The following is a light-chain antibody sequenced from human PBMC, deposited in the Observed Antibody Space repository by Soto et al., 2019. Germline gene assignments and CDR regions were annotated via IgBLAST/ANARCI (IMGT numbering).Light chain of an antibody. CDR2: GAS. J-gene: IGKJ1*01. CDR1: QSVSSN. V-gene: IGKV3-15*01. CDR3: QQYNNWPRT. Sequence: EIVMTQSPATLSVSPGERATLSCRASQSVSSNLAWYQQKPGQAPRLLIYGASTRATGIPARFSGSGSGTEFTLTISSLQSEDFVVYYSQQYNNWPRTFGQGTKVEIK.